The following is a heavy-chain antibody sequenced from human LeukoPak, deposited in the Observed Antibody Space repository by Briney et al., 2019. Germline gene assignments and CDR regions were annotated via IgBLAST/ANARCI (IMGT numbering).Heavy chain of an antibody. J-gene: IGHJ4*02. CDR2: IKHDGSEK. V-gene: IGHV3-7*01. CDR3: ATDRGWRTSGDYVYYFAY. CDR1: GFIFTNYF. Sequence: GGSLRLSCAASGFIFTNYFMSWVRQAPGKGLEWVASIKHDGSEKYYVDSVRGRFTISRDNTMNSLYLQMSSLRAEDTAVYYCATDRGWRTSGDYVYYFAYWGQGTLVTYSS. D-gene: IGHD3-3*01.